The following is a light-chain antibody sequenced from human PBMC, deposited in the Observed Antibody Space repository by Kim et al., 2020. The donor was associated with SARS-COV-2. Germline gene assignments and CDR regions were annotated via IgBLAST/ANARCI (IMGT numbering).Light chain of an antibody. CDR3: ATWDVSLSAWV. J-gene: IGLJ3*02. Sequence: QSVLTQPPSASGTPGQRVTISCSGSRSNLGRGSEYSYWYQQLPGTAPKLLIYSDTQRPSEVPYRFSGSRSGTSASLAISGIRSEDEADYYCATWDVSLSAWVFGGGTQLTVL. V-gene: IGLV1-47*02. CDR2: SDT. CDR1: RSNLGRGSEY.